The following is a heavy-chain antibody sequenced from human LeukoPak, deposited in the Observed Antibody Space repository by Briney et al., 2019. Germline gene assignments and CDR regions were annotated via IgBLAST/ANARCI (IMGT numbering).Heavy chain of an antibody. V-gene: IGHV1-2*02. Sequence: GGSVKVSCKASGYTFTGYYMHWVRQAPGQWLEWMGWINPNSGGTNYAQKFQGRVTMTRDTSISTAYMELSRLRSDDTAVYYCARDRRYYDSSGYENYWGQGTLVTVSS. CDR2: INPNSGGT. CDR3: ARDRRYYDSSGYENY. CDR1: GYTFTGYY. D-gene: IGHD3-22*01. J-gene: IGHJ4*02.